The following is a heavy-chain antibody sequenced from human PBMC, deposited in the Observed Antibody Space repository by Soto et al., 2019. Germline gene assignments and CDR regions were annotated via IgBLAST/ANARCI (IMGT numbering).Heavy chain of an antibody. V-gene: IGHV4-59*01. CDR2: IYYSGST. Sequence: SETMSLSNTFAGLYISSYYLSLIRQPPGKGLEWIGYIYYSGSTNYNPSLKSRVTISVDTSKNQFSLKLSSVTAADTAVYYCARGSMENWFDPWGQGTLVTVSS. CDR3: ARGSMENWFDP. D-gene: IGHD2-2*01. CDR1: GLYISSYY. J-gene: IGHJ5*02.